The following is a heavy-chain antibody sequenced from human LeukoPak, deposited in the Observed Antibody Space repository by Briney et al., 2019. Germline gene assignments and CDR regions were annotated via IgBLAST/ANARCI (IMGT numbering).Heavy chain of an antibody. Sequence: GGSLGLSCAASGFTFSTYWMNWYRQAPGKGLEWVGNINQDASEINYVASVRGRFTISRDNAKNSLHLQMNSLRAEDTAVYYCATDRDNSDWQKRFDSWGQGTLVTVSS. CDR3: ATDRDNSDWQKRFDS. D-gene: IGHD2-21*02. CDR2: INQDASEI. V-gene: IGHV3-7*01. CDR1: GFTFSTYW. J-gene: IGHJ4*02.